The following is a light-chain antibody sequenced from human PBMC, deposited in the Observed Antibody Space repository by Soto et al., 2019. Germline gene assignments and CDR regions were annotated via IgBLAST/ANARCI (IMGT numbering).Light chain of an antibody. CDR1: QSVNSDS. CDR3: QQYGSSLT. CDR2: GAS. J-gene: IGKJ1*01. Sequence: EIVLTQSPGTLSLSPGEGATLSCRASQSVNSDSLAWYQQKPRQAPRLLISGASTRSTGIPDRFRGSGSGTDFTLTISRLEPEDFAVYCWQQYGSSLTFGQGTKVDIK. V-gene: IGKV3-20*01.